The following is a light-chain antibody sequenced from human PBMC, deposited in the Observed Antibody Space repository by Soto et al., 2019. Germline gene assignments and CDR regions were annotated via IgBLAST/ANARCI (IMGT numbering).Light chain of an antibody. CDR3: QQYNNWLWT. CDR2: DAS. V-gene: IGKV3-11*01. CDR1: QSVGSY. Sequence: EIVLTQSPATLSLSPGERATLSCRASQSVGSYLAWYQQKLGQAPRLLIYDASSRAIGIPARFSGSGSGTDFTLTISSLEPEDFAVYYCQQYNNWLWTFGQGTKVDIK. J-gene: IGKJ1*01.